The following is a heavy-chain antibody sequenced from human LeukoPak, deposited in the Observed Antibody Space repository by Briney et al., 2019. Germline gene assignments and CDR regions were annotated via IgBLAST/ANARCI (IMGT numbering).Heavy chain of an antibody. CDR2: IYDSGST. V-gene: IGHV4-59*12. CDR3: ARESGYYDSSAGGDY. CDR1: GGSISSYY. J-gene: IGHJ4*02. Sequence: SETLSLTCTVSGGSISSYYWSWIRQPPGKGLEWIGFIYDSGSTNYNPSLKSRVTISVDTSKNQFSLKLRSVTAADTAVYYCARESGYYDSSAGGDYWGQGTLVTVSS. D-gene: IGHD3-22*01.